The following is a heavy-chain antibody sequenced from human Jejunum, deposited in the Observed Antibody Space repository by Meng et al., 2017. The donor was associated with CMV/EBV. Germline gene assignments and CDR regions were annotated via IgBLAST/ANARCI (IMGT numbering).Heavy chain of an antibody. D-gene: IGHD3-10*01. J-gene: IGHJ6*02. CDR2: ISDEGFNR. V-gene: IGHV3-30*04. CDR1: P. CDR3: ARDRDTTGATYYYNGIDV. Sequence: PMHWVRQAPGAGLEWLAVISDEGFNRYHADSVTGRFTVSRDNTKNTVYLQLNNLGPEDTAVYYCARDRDTTGATYYYNGIDVWGQGTTVTVSS.